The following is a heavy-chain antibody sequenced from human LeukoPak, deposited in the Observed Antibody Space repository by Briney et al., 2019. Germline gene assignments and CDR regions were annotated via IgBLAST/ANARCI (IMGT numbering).Heavy chain of an antibody. Sequence: GGSLRLSCAASGFTFSSYEMNWVRQAPGKGLEWVSYISRSGTTVYHADSVKGRLTISRDNAKNSLYLQMNSLRAEDTAVYYCARDPNGYNSFDIWGQGTRVTVSS. CDR3: ARDPNGYNSFDI. CDR2: ISRSGTTV. D-gene: IGHD5-24*01. CDR1: GFTFSSYE. V-gene: IGHV3-48*03. J-gene: IGHJ3*02.